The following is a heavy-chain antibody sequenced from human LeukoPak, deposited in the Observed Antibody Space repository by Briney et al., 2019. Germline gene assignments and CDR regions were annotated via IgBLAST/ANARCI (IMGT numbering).Heavy chain of an antibody. Sequence: GGSLRLSCAASGFTFSSYAMSWVRQAPGKGLEWVSAISGSGGSTYYADSVKGRFTISRDNSKNTLYLQMNSLRAEDTAVYHCARDGPEENGSPLDYWGQGTLVTVSS. CDR3: ARDGPEENGSPLDY. D-gene: IGHD3-10*01. CDR1: GFTFSSYA. CDR2: ISGSGGST. V-gene: IGHV3-23*01. J-gene: IGHJ4*02.